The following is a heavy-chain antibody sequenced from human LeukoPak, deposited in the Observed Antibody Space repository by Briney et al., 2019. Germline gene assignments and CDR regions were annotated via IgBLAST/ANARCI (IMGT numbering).Heavy chain of an antibody. V-gene: IGHV3-11*01. J-gene: IGHJ4*02. CDR2: ISSSGSTT. Sequence: GGSLRLSCAASGFTFSDYYMSWISQAPGKGLEWVSYISSSGSTTYYADSVTGRFTISRDNSKNTLYLQMNSLRAEDTAVYYCAKDPQGYFDYWGQGTLVTVSS. CDR3: AKDPQGYFDY. CDR1: GFTFSDYY.